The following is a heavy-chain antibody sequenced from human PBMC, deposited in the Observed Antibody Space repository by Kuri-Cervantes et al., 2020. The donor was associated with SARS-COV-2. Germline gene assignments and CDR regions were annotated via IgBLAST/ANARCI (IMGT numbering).Heavy chain of an antibody. D-gene: IGHD4-11*01. CDR2: ISWNSGSI. J-gene: IGHJ1*01. CDR3: AKFDRYSNYVGYFQH. CDR1: GFTFDDYA. V-gene: IGHV3-9*01. Sequence: SLKISCAASGFTFDDYAMHWVRQAPGKGLEWVSGISWNSGSIGYADSVKGRFTISRDNSKNTLYLQMNSLRAEDTAVYYCAKFDRYSNYVGYFQHWGQGTLVTVSS.